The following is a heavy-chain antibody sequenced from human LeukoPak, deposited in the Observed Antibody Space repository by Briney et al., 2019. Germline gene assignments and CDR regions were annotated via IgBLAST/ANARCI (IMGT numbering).Heavy chain of an antibody. CDR3: AREVVRANWFDP. V-gene: IGHV4-39*07. J-gene: IGHJ5*02. D-gene: IGHD3-10*01. Sequence: SETLSLTCTVSGGSISSGSDHWGWIRQPPGKGLEWIGTISYSGSTYCNPSLKSRVTISVDTSKNHFSLKLSSVTAADTAVYYCAREVVRANWFDPWGQGTLVTVSS. CDR1: GGSISSGSDH. CDR2: ISYSGST.